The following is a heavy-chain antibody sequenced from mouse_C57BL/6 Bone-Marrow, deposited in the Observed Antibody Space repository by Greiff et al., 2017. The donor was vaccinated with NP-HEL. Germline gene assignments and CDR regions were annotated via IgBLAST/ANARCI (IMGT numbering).Heavy chain of an antibody. CDR3: ARWGDYDWFAY. D-gene: IGHD2-4*01. CDR1: GYAFTNYL. CDR2: INPGSGGT. Sequence: VQRVESGAELVRPGTSVKVSCKASGYAFTNYLIEWVKQRPGQGLEWIGVINPGSGGTNYNEKFKGKATQTADKSSSTAYMQLSSLTSEDSAVYFCARWGDYDWFAYWGQGTLVTVSA. V-gene: IGHV1-54*01. J-gene: IGHJ3*01.